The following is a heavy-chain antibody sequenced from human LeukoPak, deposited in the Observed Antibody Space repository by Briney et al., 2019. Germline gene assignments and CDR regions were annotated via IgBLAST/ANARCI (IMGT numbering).Heavy chain of an antibody. V-gene: IGHV3-30*04. CDR2: ISYDGRQK. CDR3: ARGAYYNDRSGYYPGY. J-gene: IGHJ4*02. D-gene: IGHD3-22*01. CDR1: GFTFESYA. Sequence: GRSLRLSCAASGFTFESYAMYWVRQAPGKGLEWVAVISYDGRQKYYADSVKGRFTISRDNSKNSLYLQMNSLRADDTAVYYCARGAYYNDRSGYYPGYWGQGTLVTVSS.